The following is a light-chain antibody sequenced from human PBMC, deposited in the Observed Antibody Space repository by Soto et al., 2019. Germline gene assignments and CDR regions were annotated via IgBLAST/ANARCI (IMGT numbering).Light chain of an antibody. Sequence: QSALTQPPSASGSPGQSVTISCSGTSSDVGGYNYVSWYQQHPGKVPKLMIYDVSKRPSGVPDRFSGSKSGNTASLTVSGLQAEDEADYYCSSYGGSDFHVSFGGGTQLTVL. J-gene: IGLJ2*01. CDR2: DVS. CDR3: SSYGGSDFHVS. V-gene: IGLV2-8*01. CDR1: SSDVGGYNY.